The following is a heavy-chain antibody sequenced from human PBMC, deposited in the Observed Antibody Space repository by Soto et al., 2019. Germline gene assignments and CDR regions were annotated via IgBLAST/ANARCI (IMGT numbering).Heavy chain of an antibody. V-gene: IGHV1-18*01. D-gene: IGHD3-9*01. CDR2: INANNGNT. CDR3: ARDTMTGYLQFDY. Sequence: QVQLVQSGAEVKKXGAXVKXXXXXXXXTXTXXGXSWVRQAPGQGLEWMGWINANNGNTNYAQTLQGRVTMTTDTSTSTAYMELRSLRSDDTAVYYCARDTMTGYLQFDYWGQGTLVTVSS. J-gene: IGHJ4*02. CDR1: XXTXTXXG.